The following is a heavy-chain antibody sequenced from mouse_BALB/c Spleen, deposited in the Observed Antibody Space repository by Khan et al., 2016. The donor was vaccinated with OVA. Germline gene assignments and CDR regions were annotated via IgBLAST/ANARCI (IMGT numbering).Heavy chain of an antibody. D-gene: IGHD2-14*01. Sequence: QVQLKQSGAELARPGASVKMSCKASGYTFTSYTMHWVRQRPGQAPEWIGHINPSNNYTNYNQNIKDKATLIVDKSSSTAYMQLSSLTSEDSAVYDCVREGAYHRSDGWFAYWGQGTLVTVSA. CDR2: INPSNNYT. CDR1: GYTFTSYT. CDR3: VREGAYHRSDGWFAY. V-gene: IGHV1-4*01. J-gene: IGHJ3*01.